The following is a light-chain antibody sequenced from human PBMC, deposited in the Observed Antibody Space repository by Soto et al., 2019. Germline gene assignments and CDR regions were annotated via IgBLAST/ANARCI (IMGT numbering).Light chain of an antibody. CDR1: QGIRND. CDR2: AAS. J-gene: IGKJ2*01. Sequence: AIQMTQSPSSLSASVGDRVTITCRASQGIRNDLGWYQQKPGKAPKLLIYAASSLQSGVPSRFSGSGSGTDFTLTISSLQPEDSAVYYCQHYGSSPPYTFGQGTKLKIK. CDR3: QHYGSSPPYT. V-gene: IGKV1-6*01.